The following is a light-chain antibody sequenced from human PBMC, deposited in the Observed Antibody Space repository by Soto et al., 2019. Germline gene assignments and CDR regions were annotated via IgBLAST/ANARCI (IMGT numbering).Light chain of an antibody. CDR3: HQYDTVPYD. J-gene: IGKJ3*01. CDR2: DAS. Sequence: DIQVTQPTSSLSASVGDRVTITSQASHDINTYLHWYQQKLGKAPKLLIYDASNLGAGVPSRFSGSGSGTEFTFTITSLQPEDIATYYCHQYDTVPYDFGPGTKVDIK. V-gene: IGKV1-33*01. CDR1: HDINTY.